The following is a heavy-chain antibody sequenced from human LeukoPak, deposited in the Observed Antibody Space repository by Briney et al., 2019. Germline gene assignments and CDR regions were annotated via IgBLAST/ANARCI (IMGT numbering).Heavy chain of an antibody. CDR1: GFTFSSYA. CDR3: AKLKPTTIVRFGWFDP. J-gene: IGHJ5*02. V-gene: IGHV3-23*01. D-gene: IGHD3-22*01. CDR2: ISGSGGST. Sequence: PGGSLRLSCAASGFTFSSYAMSWVRQAPGKGLEWVSAISGSGGSTYYADSVKGRFTISRDNSKNTLYLQMNSLRAEDTAVYYCAKLKPTTIVRFGWFDPWGQGTLVTVSS.